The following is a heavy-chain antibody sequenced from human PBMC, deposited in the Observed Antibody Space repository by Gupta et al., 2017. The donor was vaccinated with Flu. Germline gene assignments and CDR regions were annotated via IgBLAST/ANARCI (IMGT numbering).Heavy chain of an antibody. V-gene: IGHV3-33*01. CDR3: ARDKGTMYMDT. Sequence: QLQLVESGGGVVQPGRSLRLSCAASGLIFSSSGMHWFRQGPGKGLEWVSMMWTDGSKKYYADSVKGRFTISRDNSKNTLFLQMDSLSAEDTAVYYCARDKGTMYMDTWGQGSLVTVAS. CDR1: GLIFSSSG. J-gene: IGHJ5*02. CDR2: MWTDGSKK. D-gene: IGHD3-10*02.